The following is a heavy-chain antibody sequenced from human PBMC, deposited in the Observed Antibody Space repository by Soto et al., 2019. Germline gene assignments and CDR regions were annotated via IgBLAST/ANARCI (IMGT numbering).Heavy chain of an antibody. CDR1: GGSISSGGYY. J-gene: IGHJ5*02. CDR3: ACHYIGYSGYDRNWFDP. CDR2: IYYSGST. D-gene: IGHD5-12*01. Sequence: QVQLQESGPGLVKPSQTLSLTCTVSGGSISSGGYYWSWIRQHPGKGLEWIGYIYYSGSTYYNPSLKSRVTISVDTSKNQFSLKLSSVTAADTAVYYCACHYIGYSGYDRNWFDPWGQGTLVTVSS. V-gene: IGHV4-31*03.